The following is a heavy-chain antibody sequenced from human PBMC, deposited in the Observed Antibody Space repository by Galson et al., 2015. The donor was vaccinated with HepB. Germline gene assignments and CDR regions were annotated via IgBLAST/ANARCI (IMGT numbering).Heavy chain of an antibody. V-gene: IGHV5-51*01. D-gene: IGHD1-26*01. CDR1: GYSFTTYR. Sequence: SGAEVKKSGESLKISCKGSGYSFTTYRIGWVRQMPGKGLEWMGIIYPGDSDTRYSPSFQGQVTISADESISTANLQWNSLKASDTAMYYCARYGVMGTTPYFDSWGQGTLVTVSS. CDR3: ARYGVMGTTPYFDS. CDR2: IYPGDSDT. J-gene: IGHJ4*02.